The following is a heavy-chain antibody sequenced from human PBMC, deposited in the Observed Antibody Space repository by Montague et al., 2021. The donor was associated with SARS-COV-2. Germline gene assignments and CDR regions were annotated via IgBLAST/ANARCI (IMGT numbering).Heavy chain of an antibody. CDR1: GGSVGSSHYY. V-gene: IGHV4-39*01. CDR2: IYYSGST. CDR3: ARGLYNWNYEHWFDT. J-gene: IGHJ5*02. D-gene: IGHD1-7*01. Sequence: SETLSLTCTVSGGSVGSSHYYWAWIRQPPGKGLEWIGTIYYSGSTYYXPSPRSRVTIDVGASTNQFSLKLHSVTAADTAVYFCARGLYNWNYEHWFDTWGQGTLVTVSS.